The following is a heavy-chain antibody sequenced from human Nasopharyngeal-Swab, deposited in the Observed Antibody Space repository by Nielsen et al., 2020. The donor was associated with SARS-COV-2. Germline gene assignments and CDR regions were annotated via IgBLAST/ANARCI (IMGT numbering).Heavy chain of an antibody. Sequence: SETLSLTCTVSGGSISSYYWSWIRQPPGKGLEWIGYIYYSGRTNYNPSLKSRVTISVDTSKNQFSLKLSSVTAADTAVYYCARISGSGAFDYWGQGALVTVSS. CDR1: GGSISSYY. V-gene: IGHV4-59*01. J-gene: IGHJ4*02. CDR3: ARISGSGAFDY. CDR2: IYYSGRT. D-gene: IGHD1-26*01.